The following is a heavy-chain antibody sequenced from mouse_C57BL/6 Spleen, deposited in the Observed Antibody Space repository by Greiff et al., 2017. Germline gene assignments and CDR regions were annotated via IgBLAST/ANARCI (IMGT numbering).Heavy chain of an antibody. CDR1: GFTFNTYA. CDR3: VMSNYETFAY. Sequence: EVMLVESGGGLVQPKGSLKLSCAASGFTFNTYAMHWVRQAPGQGLEWVARIRSKSSNYATYYADSVKDRFTISREYSQSMLYLQMNHLQTEDTAMYYCVMSNYETFAYWGQGTLVTVSA. D-gene: IGHD2-5*01. J-gene: IGHJ3*01. CDR2: IRSKSSNYAT. V-gene: IGHV10-3*01.